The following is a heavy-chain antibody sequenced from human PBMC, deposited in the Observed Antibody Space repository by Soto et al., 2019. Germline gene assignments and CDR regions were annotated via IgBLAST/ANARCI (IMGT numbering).Heavy chain of an antibody. CDR3: ARDTEQWLVS. D-gene: IGHD6-19*01. J-gene: IGHJ5*02. V-gene: IGHV3-30-3*01. CDR1: GFTFSSYA. Sequence: PGGSLRLSCAASGFTFSSYAMSWVRQAPGKGLEWVAVISYDGSNKYYADSVKGRFTISRDNSKNTLYLQMNSLRAEDTAVYYCARDTEQWLVSWGQGTLVTVSS. CDR2: ISYDGSNK.